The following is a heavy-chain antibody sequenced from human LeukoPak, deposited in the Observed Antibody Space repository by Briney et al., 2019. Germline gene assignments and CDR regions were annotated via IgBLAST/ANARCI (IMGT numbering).Heavy chain of an antibody. CDR1: KFTFRSYW. J-gene: IGHJ5*02. Sequence: GGSLRLSCAASKFTFRSYWMHWVRQAPGKGLVWVSRINPDGGTTNYADSVKGRFTISRDNAKNTLYLQMNSLRAEDTAVYYCARVLLGSWDWFDPWGQGTLVTVSS. CDR2: INPDGGTT. D-gene: IGHD3-10*01. V-gene: IGHV3-74*01. CDR3: ARVLLGSWDWFDP.